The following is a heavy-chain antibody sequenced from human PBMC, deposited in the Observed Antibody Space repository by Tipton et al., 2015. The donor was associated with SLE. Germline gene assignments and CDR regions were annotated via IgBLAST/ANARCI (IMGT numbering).Heavy chain of an antibody. J-gene: IGHJ6*03. CDR1: GGSISSGTYY. D-gene: IGHD3-3*01. CDR2: IYYSGST. Sequence: TLSLTCGVSGGSISSGTYYWSWIRQHPGKGLEWIGYIYYSGSTNYNPSLKSRVTISVDTSKNQFSLKLSSVTAADTAVYYCARVFVFGEVLAPQYYYMDVWGKGTTVTVSS. CDR3: ARVFVFGEVLAPQYYYMDV. V-gene: IGHV4-31*11.